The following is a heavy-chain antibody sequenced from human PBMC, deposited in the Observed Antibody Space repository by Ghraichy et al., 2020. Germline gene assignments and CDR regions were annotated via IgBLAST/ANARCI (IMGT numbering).Heavy chain of an antibody. J-gene: IGHJ3*02. V-gene: IGHV6-1*01. Sequence: SQTLSLTCAISGDNVASTRATWNWIRQSPSRGLEWLGRTSYRSKWSTDYALSVNSRIIINPDTSKNQFSLQLTSVTPEDTAVYYCVSYCSDGNCPVGGFVIWGQGTVVTVSS. D-gene: IGHD2-15*01. CDR1: GDNVASTRAT. CDR3: VSYCSDGNCPVGGFVI. CDR2: TSYRSKWST.